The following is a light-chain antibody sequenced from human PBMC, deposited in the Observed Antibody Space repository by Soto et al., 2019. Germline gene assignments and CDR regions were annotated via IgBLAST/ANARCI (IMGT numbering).Light chain of an antibody. CDR3: QHYNYWPYT. Sequence: EIVMTQSPATLSLSPGERATLSCRASESVSTNLAWYQQKAGQAPRLLIYGASTRATGIPARFSGSGSGTEFTLTISSLQSEDFVVYYCQHYNYWPYTFGQGTKVDIK. V-gene: IGKV3-15*01. CDR2: GAS. CDR1: ESVSTN. J-gene: IGKJ2*01.